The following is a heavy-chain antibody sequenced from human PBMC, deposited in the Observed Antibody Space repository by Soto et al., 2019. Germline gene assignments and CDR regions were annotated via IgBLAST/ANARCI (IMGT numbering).Heavy chain of an antibody. CDR3: ARAYGDYVFDY. CDR1: GGSISSYY. D-gene: IGHD4-17*01. Sequence: SETLSLTCTVSGGSISSYYWSWIRQPPGKGLEWIGYIYYSGSTNYNPSLKSRVTISVDASKNQFSLKLSSVTAADTAVYYCARAYGDYVFDYWGQGTLVTVSS. CDR2: IYYSGST. V-gene: IGHV4-59*01. J-gene: IGHJ4*02.